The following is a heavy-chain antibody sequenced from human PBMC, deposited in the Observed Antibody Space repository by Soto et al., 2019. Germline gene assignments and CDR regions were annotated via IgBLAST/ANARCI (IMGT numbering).Heavy chain of an antibody. J-gene: IGHJ4*02. Sequence: QVQLVESGGGVVQPGRSLRLSCAASGFPFSSYGMHWVRQAPGKGLDWVALISYDGSKKYYADSVKGRFTISRDNSKQTLYLQMSSLIAEDTPVYYCAGGQYYFDYCGQGTLVSVSS. CDR3: AGGQYYFDY. CDR2: ISYDGSKK. CDR1: GFPFSSYG. D-gene: IGHD2-15*01. V-gene: IGHV3-30*03.